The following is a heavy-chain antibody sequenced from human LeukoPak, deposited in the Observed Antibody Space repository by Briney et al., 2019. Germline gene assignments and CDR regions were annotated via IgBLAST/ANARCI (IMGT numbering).Heavy chain of an antibody. CDR2: LNPSGGST. CDR3: ARVPIFGVGPLLDAFDI. Sequence: ASVKVSCKASGYTLTSYYMHWVRQAPGQGLEWMGILNPSGGSTTYAQKFQGRVTMTRDTSTSTVYVELSSLRSEDTAVYYCARVPIFGVGPLLDAFDIWGQGTMVTVSS. D-gene: IGHD3-3*02. CDR1: GYTLTSYY. V-gene: IGHV1-46*01. J-gene: IGHJ3*02.